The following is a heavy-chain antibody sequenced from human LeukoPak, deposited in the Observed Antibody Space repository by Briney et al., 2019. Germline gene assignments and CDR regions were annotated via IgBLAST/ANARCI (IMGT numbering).Heavy chain of an antibody. J-gene: IGHJ4*02. V-gene: IGHV1-8*01. CDR1: GYTFTSFD. D-gene: IGHD6-19*01. CDR2: MNPNSGDT. Sequence: ASVKVSCKASGYTFTSFDINWVRQATGQGLEWMGWMNPNSGDTGYAQKFQGRITMTRNTSISTNYMELSSLRSEDTAVYYCARMRAVEALDYWGQGTLVTASS. CDR3: ARMRAVEALDY.